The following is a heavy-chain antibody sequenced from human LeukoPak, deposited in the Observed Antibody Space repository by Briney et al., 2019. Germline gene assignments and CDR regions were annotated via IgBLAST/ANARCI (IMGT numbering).Heavy chain of an antibody. J-gene: IGHJ3*02. CDR1: GYSISSGYY. D-gene: IGHD4-23*01. V-gene: IGHV4-38-2*02. Sequence: PSETLSLTCTVSGYSISSGYYWGWIRQPPGKGLEWIGSIYHSGSTYYNPSLKSRVTISVDTSKNQFSLKLSSVTAADTAVYYCARGGNLHAFDIWGQGTMVTVSS. CDR3: ARGGNLHAFDI. CDR2: IYHSGST.